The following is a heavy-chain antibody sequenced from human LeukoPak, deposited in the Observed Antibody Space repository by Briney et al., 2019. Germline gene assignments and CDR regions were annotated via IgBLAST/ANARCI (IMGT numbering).Heavy chain of an antibody. CDR2: ICASGGTT. CDR3: AKDPREYCSSTSCPNWFDP. V-gene: IGHV3-23*01. J-gene: IGHJ5*02. D-gene: IGHD2-2*01. CDR1: GFTFSSYA. Sequence: RGSLRLSCAASGFTFSSYAMSWVRQAPGKGLEWVSSICASGGTTYYADSVKGRFTISRDNSKNTLYLQMLSLRAEDWAIYYCAKDPREYCSSTSCPNWFDPWGQGTLVTVS.